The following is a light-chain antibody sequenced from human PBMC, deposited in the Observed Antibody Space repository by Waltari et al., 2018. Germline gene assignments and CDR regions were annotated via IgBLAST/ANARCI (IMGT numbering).Light chain of an antibody. J-gene: IGKJ4*01. CDR2: AAS. CDR1: QSISY. Sequence: DIQMTQSPSSLSASVGDRVTITCRASQSISYLNWYQQKPGKAPKLLIYAASSLQSGVPLRFSGSGSVTDFTLTISSLQPEDFAAYYCQQSSSTPQTFGGGTKVEVK. CDR3: QQSSSTPQT. V-gene: IGKV1-39*01.